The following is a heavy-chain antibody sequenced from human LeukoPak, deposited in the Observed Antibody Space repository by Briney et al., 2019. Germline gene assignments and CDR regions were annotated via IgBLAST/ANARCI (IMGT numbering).Heavy chain of an antibody. CDR3: AREKSHSNYNWFDP. J-gene: IGHJ5*02. Sequence: SVKVSCKASGGTFSSYAISWVRQAPGQGLEWMGGIIPIFGAANYAQKFQGRVTITADESTSTAYMELSSLRSEDTAVYYCAREKSHSNYNWFDPWGQGTLVTVSS. V-gene: IGHV1-69*01. D-gene: IGHD4-11*01. CDR1: GGTFSSYA. CDR2: IIPIFGAA.